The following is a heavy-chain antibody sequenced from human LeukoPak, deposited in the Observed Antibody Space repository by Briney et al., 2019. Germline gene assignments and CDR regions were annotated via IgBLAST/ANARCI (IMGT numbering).Heavy chain of an antibody. D-gene: IGHD2-2*01. Sequence: GGSLRLSCAASGFTFDDYAMHWVRQAPGKGLEWVSGISWNSGSIGYADSAKGRFTISRDNAKNSLYLQMNSLRAEDTAVYYCASPHLGYCSSTSCTAHNYGMDVWGQGTTVTVSS. CDR3: ASPHLGYCSSTSCTAHNYGMDV. CDR1: GFTFDDYA. CDR2: ISWNSGSI. V-gene: IGHV3-9*01. J-gene: IGHJ6*02.